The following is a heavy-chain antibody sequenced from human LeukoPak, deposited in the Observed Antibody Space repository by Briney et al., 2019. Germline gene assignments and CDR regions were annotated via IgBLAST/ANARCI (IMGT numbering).Heavy chain of an antibody. CDR3: ARRYSNGWYFDY. D-gene: IGHD6-19*01. Sequence: GESLQISCKDSGYSFTSYWIGWVRQMPGKGLEWMGIISPGDSDTRYSPSFQGQVTISADKSINTAYLQWSSLKASDIAMYYCARRYSNGWYFDYWGQGTLVTVSA. CDR1: GYSFTSYW. CDR2: ISPGDSDT. J-gene: IGHJ4*02. V-gene: IGHV5-51*01.